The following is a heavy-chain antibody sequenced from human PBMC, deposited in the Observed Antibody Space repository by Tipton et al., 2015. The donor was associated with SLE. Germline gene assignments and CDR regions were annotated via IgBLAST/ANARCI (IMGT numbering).Heavy chain of an antibody. V-gene: IGHV3-21*01. CDR1: GFMFRGYA. CDR3: ARDGSGSYYAY. Sequence: GSLRLSCAASGFMFRGYAMNWVRQTPGKGLEWVSSISGSGTYIYHADSVKGRFTISRDNAKNSLYLQMNSLRAEDTAVYYCARDGSGSYYAYWGQGALVTVSS. CDR2: ISGSGTYI. D-gene: IGHD1-26*01. J-gene: IGHJ4*02.